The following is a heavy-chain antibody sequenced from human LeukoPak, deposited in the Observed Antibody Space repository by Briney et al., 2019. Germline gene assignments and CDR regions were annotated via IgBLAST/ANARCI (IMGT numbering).Heavy chain of an antibody. J-gene: IGHJ5*02. CDR3: ARAGLKAPGHNWFDP. CDR1: GYTFTDYY. CDR2: INPNSGGT. D-gene: IGHD3/OR15-3a*01. Sequence: ASVKVSCKTSGYTFTDYYMNWVRQAPGQGLEWMGWINPNSGGTNYAQKFQGRVTMTRDTSISTAYMELSRLRSDDTAVYYCARAGLKAPGHNWFDPWGQGTLVTVSS. V-gene: IGHV1-2*02.